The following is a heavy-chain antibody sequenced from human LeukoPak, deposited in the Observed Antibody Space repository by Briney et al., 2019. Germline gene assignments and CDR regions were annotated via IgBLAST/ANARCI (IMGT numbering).Heavy chain of an antibody. V-gene: IGHV3-21*01. CDR3: ARGELLFRPNY. CDR1: GFTFSSYS. D-gene: IGHD3-10*01. CDR2: ISSSSYI. J-gene: IGHJ4*02. Sequence: GGSLRLSCAASGFTFSSYSMNWVRQAPGKGLEWVSSISSSSYIYYADSVKGRFTISRDNAKNSLYLQMNSLRAEDTAVYYCARGELLFRPNYWGQGTLVTVSS.